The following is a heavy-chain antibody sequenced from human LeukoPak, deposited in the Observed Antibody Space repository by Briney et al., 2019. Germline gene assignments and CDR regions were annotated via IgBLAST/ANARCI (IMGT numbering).Heavy chain of an antibody. Sequence: SETLSLTCTVSGGSLSSSSYYWGWIRQPPGKGLEWIGSIYYSGSTYYNPSLKSRVTISVDTSKNQFSLKLSSVTAAGPDVSYCARQHGDYNSYYYYMDVWGKGTTVTVSS. CDR2: IYYSGST. CDR3: ARQHGDYNSYYYYMDV. CDR1: GGSLSSSSYY. V-gene: IGHV4-39*01. J-gene: IGHJ6*03. D-gene: IGHD4-17*01.